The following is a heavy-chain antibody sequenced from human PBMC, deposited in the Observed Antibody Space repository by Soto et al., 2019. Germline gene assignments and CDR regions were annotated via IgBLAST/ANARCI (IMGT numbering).Heavy chain of an antibody. J-gene: IGHJ3*02. CDR3: ARDWYCRGGSCRDTFDI. CDR2: ISTYDGDT. Sequence: QVQLVQSGVEVKKPGASVKVSCKASGYTFTSYGLSWVRQAPGQGLEWMGWISTYDGDTRYAQKLQGRVTMTTDTPTSTAYMELRSLRSDDTAVYYCARDWYCRGGSCRDTFDIWGQGTMVTVSS. CDR1: GYTFTSYG. D-gene: IGHD2-15*01. V-gene: IGHV1-18*01.